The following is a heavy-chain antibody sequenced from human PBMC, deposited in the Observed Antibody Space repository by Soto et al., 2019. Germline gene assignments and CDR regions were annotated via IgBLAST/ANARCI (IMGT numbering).Heavy chain of an antibody. Sequence: ASVKVSCKASGYTFTSYGFSWVRQAPGQGLEWMGWINPYNGNTNYAQNLQGRVTMTTDTSTSTAYMELRSLTSDDTAVYYCARGGAYTGGMDVWGQGTTVTVSS. J-gene: IGHJ6*02. CDR3: ARGGAYTGGMDV. V-gene: IGHV1-18*01. CDR2: INPYNGNT. D-gene: IGHD1-26*01. CDR1: GYTFTSYG.